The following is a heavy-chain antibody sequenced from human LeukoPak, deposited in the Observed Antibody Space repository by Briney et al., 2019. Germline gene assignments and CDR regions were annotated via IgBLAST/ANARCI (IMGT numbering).Heavy chain of an antibody. Sequence: SETLSLTCSVSIGSISSSKWWSWVRQSPVKGLEWIGEIYLYGTTNYNPSFTSRVTMSVDRSRNQFSLKLTSVTAADTAVYYCARHVRYFDWKNTGGAFDIWGQGTMVTVSS. CDR3: ARHVRYFDWKNTGGAFDI. CDR2: IYLYGTT. CDR1: IGSISSSKW. D-gene: IGHD3-9*01. V-gene: IGHV4-4*02. J-gene: IGHJ3*02.